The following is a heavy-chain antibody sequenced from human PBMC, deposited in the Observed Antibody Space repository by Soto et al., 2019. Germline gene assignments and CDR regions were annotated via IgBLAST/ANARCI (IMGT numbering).Heavy chain of an antibody. CDR2: IIPILGIV. CDR3: ATEGGY. D-gene: IGHD1-26*01. V-gene: IGHV1-69*02. Sequence: QVQLVQSGAEVKKPGSSVKVSCKASGGTFSSYTISWVRQAPVQGLAWMGRIIPILGIVNYAQKFQGRGTITADKCTSTAYMELSSVRCEDTAVYYCATEGGYWGQGTLVTVSS. J-gene: IGHJ4*02. CDR1: GGTFSSYT.